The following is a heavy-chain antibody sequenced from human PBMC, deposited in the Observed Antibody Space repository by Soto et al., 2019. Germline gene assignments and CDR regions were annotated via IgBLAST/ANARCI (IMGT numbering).Heavy chain of an antibody. Sequence: GESLKISCQVSGYRFTSYLLTWVRQVPGKGLECLGRIEPRDSYTNYSPSFQGHVTISVDKSINTAYLQWNSLKASGTAIYYCARVGATTLHYFDSWGQGTLVTVSS. CDR2: IEPRDSYT. D-gene: IGHD1-26*01. CDR1: GYRFTSYL. CDR3: ARVGATTLHYFDS. V-gene: IGHV5-10-1*01. J-gene: IGHJ4*02.